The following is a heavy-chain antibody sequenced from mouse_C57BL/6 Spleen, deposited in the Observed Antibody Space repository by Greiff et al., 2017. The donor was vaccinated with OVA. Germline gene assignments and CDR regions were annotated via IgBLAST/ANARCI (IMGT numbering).Heavy chain of an antibody. CDR1: GFSLTSYG. CDR3: ARNERANEGYFDV. J-gene: IGHJ1*03. Sequence: VQGVESGPGLVQPSQSLSITCTVSGFSLTSYGVHWVRQSPGKGLEWLGVIWSGGSTDYNAAFISRLSISKDNSKSQVFFKMNSLQADDTAIYYCARNERANEGYFDVWGTGTTVTVSS. V-gene: IGHV2-2*01. D-gene: IGHD3-1*01. CDR2: IWSGGST.